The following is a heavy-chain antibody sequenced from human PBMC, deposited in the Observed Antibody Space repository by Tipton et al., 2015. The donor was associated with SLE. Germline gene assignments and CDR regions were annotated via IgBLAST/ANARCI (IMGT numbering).Heavy chain of an antibody. CDR3: VREGRSSGRAPAFDI. CDR1: GFTFRSYA. J-gene: IGHJ3*02. Sequence: SLRLSCAASGFTFRSYAMNWVRQAPGKGLEWVSVIYSGGSTYYADSVRGRFTISRDDSRNTLYLQMDSLKTEDTAVYYCVREGRSSGRAPAFDIWGQGTMVAVSS. V-gene: IGHV3-23*03. CDR2: IYSGGST. D-gene: IGHD6-19*01.